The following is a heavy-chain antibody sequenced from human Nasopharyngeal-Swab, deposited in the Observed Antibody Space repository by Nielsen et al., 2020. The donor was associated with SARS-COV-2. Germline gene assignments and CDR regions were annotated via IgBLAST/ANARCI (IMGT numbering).Heavy chain of an antibody. V-gene: IGHV4-59*01. D-gene: IGHD3-3*02. J-gene: IGHJ2*01. CDR2: IHYSGST. CDR3: ATTSMKPRWVWNFDL. CDR1: GGSISSYY. Sequence: TVSGGSISSYYWSWIRQPPGKGLEWIGYIHYSGSTNYNPSLKSRITISVDTSKNQFSLKLRSVTAADTAMYYCATTSMKPRWVWNFDLWGRGTLVTVSS.